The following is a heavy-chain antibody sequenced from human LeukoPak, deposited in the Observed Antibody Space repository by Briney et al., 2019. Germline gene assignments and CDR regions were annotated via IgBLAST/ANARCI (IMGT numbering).Heavy chain of an antibody. CDR3: ARIRTLTLDY. J-gene: IGHJ4*02. CDR2: IYYSGST. Sequence: PSETLSLTCTVSGGSISSGDYYWSWIRQPPGKGLEWIAYIYYSGSTYYNPSLKSRVTISVDTSKNQFSLKLSSVTAADTAVYYCARIRTLTLDYWGQGTLLTVSS. CDR1: GGSISSGDYY. V-gene: IGHV4-30-4*01. D-gene: IGHD3-16*01.